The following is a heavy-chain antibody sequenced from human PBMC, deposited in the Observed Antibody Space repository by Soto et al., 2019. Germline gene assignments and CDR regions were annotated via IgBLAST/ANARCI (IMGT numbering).Heavy chain of an antibody. D-gene: IGHD3-3*01. Sequence: PSETLSLTCTVSGDSISTSHWNWVRQPPGKGLEWFGRISGIPNYSPSRMYNPSLKSRLAISVDTSKNQFSLKLTSVTAADTAVYYCARDPRSAYYHDHWGQGTLVTVSS. CDR1: GDSISTSH. V-gene: IGHV4-4*07. CDR3: ARDPRSAYYHDH. CDR2: ISGIPNYSP. J-gene: IGHJ4*02.